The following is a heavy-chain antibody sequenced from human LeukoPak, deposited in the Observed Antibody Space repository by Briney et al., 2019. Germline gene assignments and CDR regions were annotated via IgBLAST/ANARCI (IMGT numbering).Heavy chain of an antibody. CDR1: GFTFSSYA. V-gene: IGHV3-33*01. Sequence: PGGSLRPSCAASGFTFSSYAMHWVRQAPGKGLEWVAVIWYDGRNQYYADSVKGRFTISRDNSKNTLYLQMNSLRAGDTALYYCARTYYHMDVWGKGATVTVSS. CDR3: ARTYYHMDV. J-gene: IGHJ6*03. CDR2: IWYDGRNQ.